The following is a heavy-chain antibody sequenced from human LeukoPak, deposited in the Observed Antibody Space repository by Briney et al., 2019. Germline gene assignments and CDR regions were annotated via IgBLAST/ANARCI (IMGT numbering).Heavy chain of an antibody. D-gene: IGHD5-24*01. V-gene: IGHV4-39*01. Sequence: PSETLSLTCTVSGGSISSSSYYWGWIRQPPGKGLEWIGSIYYSGSTYYNPSLKGRVTISVDTSKNQFSLKLSSVTAADTAVYYCARGDGYNYDYWGQGTLVTVSS. CDR3: ARGDGYNYDY. CDR2: IYYSGST. CDR1: GGSISSSSYY. J-gene: IGHJ4*02.